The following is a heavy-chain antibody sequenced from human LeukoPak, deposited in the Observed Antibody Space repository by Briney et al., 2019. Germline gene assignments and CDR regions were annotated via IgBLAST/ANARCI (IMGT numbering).Heavy chain of an antibody. D-gene: IGHD1-26*01. CDR3: ASGSYYSLDY. CDR1: GGSISSSNW. V-gene: IGHV4-4*02. CDR2: IYHSGST. J-gene: IGHJ4*02. Sequence: PSETLSLTCAVSGGSISSSNWWSWVRQPPGQGLEWIGEIYHSGSTNYNPSLKSRVTISVDTTKNQFSLKLSSVTAADTAVYYCASGSYYSLDYWGQGTLVTVSS.